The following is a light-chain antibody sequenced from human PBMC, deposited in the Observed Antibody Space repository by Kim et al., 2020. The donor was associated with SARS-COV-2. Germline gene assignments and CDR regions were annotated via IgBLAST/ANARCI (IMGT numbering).Light chain of an antibody. CDR3: QVWDSSSDWV. CDR2: YDS. CDR1: NIGSKS. Sequence: VAPGKTARITCGGNNIGSKSVHWYQQKPGQAPVLVIYYDSDRPSGIPERFSGSNSGNTATLTISRVEAGDEVDYYCQVWDSSSDWVFGGGTQLTVL. J-gene: IGLJ3*02. V-gene: IGLV3-21*04.